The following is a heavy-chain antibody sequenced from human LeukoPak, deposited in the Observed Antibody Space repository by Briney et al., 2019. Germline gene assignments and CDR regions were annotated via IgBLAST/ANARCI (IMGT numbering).Heavy chain of an antibody. V-gene: IGHV3-23*01. CDR2: ISGSGGST. Sequence: PGGSLRLPCAASGFTVSSNYMSWVRQAPGKGLEWVSAISGSGGSTYYADSVKGRFTISRDNSKNTLYLQMNSLRAEDTAVYYCAKREAAVAGTIDYWGQGTLVTVSS. J-gene: IGHJ4*02. D-gene: IGHD6-19*01. CDR3: AKREAAVAGTIDY. CDR1: GFTVSSNY.